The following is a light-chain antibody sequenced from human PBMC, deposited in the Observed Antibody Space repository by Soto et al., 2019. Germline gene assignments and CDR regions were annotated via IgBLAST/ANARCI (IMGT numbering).Light chain of an antibody. CDR3: QHYNSYSEA. CDR2: GAS. J-gene: IGKJ1*01. CDR1: QTISSW. Sequence: DIQMTQSPSTRSVSVGERATLSCRASQTISSWLAWYQQKPGQAPKLLIYGASTLTSGVPSRFSGSGSGTEFTLTISSLQTDDFATYYCQHYNSYSEAFGQGTKVDIK. V-gene: IGKV1-5*01.